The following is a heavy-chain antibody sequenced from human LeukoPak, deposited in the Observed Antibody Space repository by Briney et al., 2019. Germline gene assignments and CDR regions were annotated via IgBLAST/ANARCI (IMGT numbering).Heavy chain of an antibody. CDR1: GFTISSDA. CDR2: ISGSNT. J-gene: IGHJ4*02. CDR3: AKRRSRNTGPFDY. Sequence: GGSLRLSCAASGFTISSDALTWVRLAPGKGLECVSGISGSNTYYAESVKGRFTISRDDSNNMLYLQMNSLRAEDTAVYCCAKRRSRNTGPFDYWGQGTLVTVSP. V-gene: IGHV3-23*01. D-gene: IGHD5-18*01.